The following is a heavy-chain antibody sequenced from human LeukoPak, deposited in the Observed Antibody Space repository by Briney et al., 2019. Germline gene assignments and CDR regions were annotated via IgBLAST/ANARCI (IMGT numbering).Heavy chain of an antibody. J-gene: IGHJ4*02. CDR2: ITGSVVST. D-gene: IGHD4-17*01. V-gene: IGHV3-23*01. CDR1: GFTFSSCA. CDR3: AKVRTTAYYFDY. Sequence: PGGSLRLSCAASGFTFSSCAMSWVRQAPGKGLEWVSAITGSVVSTYYADSVKGRLTISRDNSKNTLYLQMNSLRAEDTAVYYCAKVRTTAYYFDYWGQGTLVTVSS.